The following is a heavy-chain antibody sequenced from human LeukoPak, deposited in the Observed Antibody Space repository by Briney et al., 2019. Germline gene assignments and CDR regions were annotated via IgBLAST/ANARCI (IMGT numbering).Heavy chain of an antibody. Sequence: GGSLRLSCAASGVTFSSYAMHWVRQAPGKGLEWVAVISYDGSNKYYADSVKGRFTISRDNSKNTLYLQMNSLRAEDTAVYYCARDLGYDFWSGWDDAFDIWGQGTMVTVSS. V-gene: IGHV3-30-3*01. D-gene: IGHD3-3*01. J-gene: IGHJ3*02. CDR1: GVTFSSYA. CDR2: ISYDGSNK. CDR3: ARDLGYDFWSGWDDAFDI.